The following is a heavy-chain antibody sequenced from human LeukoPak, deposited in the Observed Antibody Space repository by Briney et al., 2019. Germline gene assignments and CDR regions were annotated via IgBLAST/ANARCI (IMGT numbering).Heavy chain of an antibody. J-gene: IGHJ4*02. D-gene: IGHD6-19*01. CDR2: IKTDGSET. Sequence: GGSLRLSCAASGFYFRDHWMDWVHQYPGKGLEWVGHIKTDGSETYYLDSLKGRISISRDNTNNALYLQMNSLRVEDTAIYYCVKNDGWFHLAQWGQGTLVTVSS. V-gene: IGHV3-7*03. CDR3: VKNDGWFHLAQ. CDR1: GFYFRDHW.